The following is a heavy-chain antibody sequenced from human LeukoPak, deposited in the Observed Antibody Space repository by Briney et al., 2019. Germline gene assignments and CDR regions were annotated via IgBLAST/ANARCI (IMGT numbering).Heavy chain of an antibody. Sequence: GGSLRLSCAASGFTFSSYGMHWVRQAPGKGLEWVAVIWYDGSNKYYADSVKGRFTISRDNSKNTLYLQMNSLRAEDTAVYYCAKEPNMITFGGVIKYYFDYWGQGTLVTVSS. CDR3: AKEPNMITFGGVIKYYFDY. V-gene: IGHV3-33*06. CDR2: IWYDGSNK. D-gene: IGHD3-16*01. J-gene: IGHJ4*02. CDR1: GFTFSSYG.